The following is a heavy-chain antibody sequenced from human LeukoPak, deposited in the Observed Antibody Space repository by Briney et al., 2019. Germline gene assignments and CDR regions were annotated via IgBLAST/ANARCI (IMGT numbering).Heavy chain of an antibody. J-gene: IGHJ4*02. CDR3: AKDIVTYYDILTGSSQFDY. D-gene: IGHD3-9*01. Sequence: GGSLRLSCAASGFTFSTYSMNWVRQAPGKGLEWVSSISTGSNYIYYADSVKGRFTISRDNAKNSLYLQMNSLRAEDTALYYCAKDIVTYYDILTGSSQFDYWGQGTLVTVSS. V-gene: IGHV3-21*04. CDR1: GFTFSTYS. CDR2: ISTGSNYI.